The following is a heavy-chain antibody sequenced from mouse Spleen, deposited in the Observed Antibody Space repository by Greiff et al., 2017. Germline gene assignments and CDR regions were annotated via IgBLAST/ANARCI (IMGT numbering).Heavy chain of an antibody. D-gene: IGHD4-1*01. J-gene: IGHJ1*03. CDR2: IDPSDSYT. CDR3: ASRTGTDWYFDV. Sequence: QVQLQQPGAELVMPGASVKLSCKASGYTFTSYWMHWVKQRPGQGLEWIGEIDPSDSYTNYNQKFKGKATLTVDKSSSTAYMQLSSLTSEDSAVYYCASRTGTDWYFDVWGTGTTVTVSS. V-gene: IGHV1-69*01. CDR1: GYTFTSYW.